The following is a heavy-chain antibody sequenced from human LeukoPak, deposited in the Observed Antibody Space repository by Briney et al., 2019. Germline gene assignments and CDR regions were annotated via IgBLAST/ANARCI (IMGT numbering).Heavy chain of an antibody. CDR1: GGSFSGYY. CDR2: INHSGST. D-gene: IGHD3-22*01. CDR3: TAHSDYYDSPDYNWFDP. J-gene: IGHJ5*02. Sequence: PSETLSLTCAVYGGSFSGYYWSWIRQPPGKGLEWIGEINHSGSTNYNPSLKSRVTISVDTSKNQFSLKLSSVTAADTAVYYCTAHSDYYDSPDYNWFDPWGQGTLVTVSS. V-gene: IGHV4-34*03.